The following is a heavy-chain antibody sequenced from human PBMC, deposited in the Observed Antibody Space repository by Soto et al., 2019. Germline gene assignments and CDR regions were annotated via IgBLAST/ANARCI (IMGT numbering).Heavy chain of an antibody. Sequence: QVQLVESGGGVVQPGRSLRLSCAASGFTFSSYAMHWVRQAPGKGLEWVAVISYDGSNKYYADSVKGRFTISRDNSKNTLYLQMNSLRADDTAVYYCAREGDSSSWFELSECDYWGQGTLVTVSS. CDR2: ISYDGSNK. D-gene: IGHD6-13*01. CDR1: GFTFSSYA. V-gene: IGHV3-30-3*01. J-gene: IGHJ4*02. CDR3: AREGDSSSWFELSECDY.